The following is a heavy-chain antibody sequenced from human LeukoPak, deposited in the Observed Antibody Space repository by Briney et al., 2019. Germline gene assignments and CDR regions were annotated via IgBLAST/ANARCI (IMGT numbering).Heavy chain of an antibody. Sequence: GGSLRLSCTASGLLFGDYALTWVRQAPGKGLEWVGFIRSKPYGGTAEYAESVKGRFTISRDDSKTIAYLDMNGLKTEDSAVYHCTVQVIPLDKWFDPWGQGTTVTVSS. CDR2: IRSKPYGGTA. J-gene: IGHJ5*02. V-gene: IGHV3-49*04. CDR1: GLLFGDYA. D-gene: IGHD2-21*01. CDR3: TVQVIPLDKWFDP.